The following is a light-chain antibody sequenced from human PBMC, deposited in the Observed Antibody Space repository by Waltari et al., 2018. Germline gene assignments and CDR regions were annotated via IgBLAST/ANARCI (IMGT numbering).Light chain of an antibody. CDR2: EVS. V-gene: IGLV2-8*01. Sequence: QSALTQPPSASGSPGQSVTISCTGTNNDVGAYNSVSWYQRHPGKAPNVMIYEVSKRPSGVPDRFSGSKSGNTASLTVSGLQAEDEADYYCTSYTGSDNSKVFGGGTKLTVL. CDR3: TSYTGSDNSKV. J-gene: IGLJ2*01. CDR1: NNDVGAYNS.